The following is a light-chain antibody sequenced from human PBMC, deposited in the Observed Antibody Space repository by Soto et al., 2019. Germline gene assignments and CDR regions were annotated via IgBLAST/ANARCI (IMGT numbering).Light chain of an antibody. CDR1: SSNIGAGYD. J-gene: IGLJ3*02. CDR2: DNS. V-gene: IGLV1-40*01. CDR3: QCYDGSGSGVM. Sequence: QSVLTQPPSVSGAPGQRVTISCTGTSSNIGAGYDVHWYQQHPGKAPKLLIYDNSNRPSGVPDRFSGSKSGTTASLAITGRHAAEEADDYCQCYDGSGSGVMFGGGTKLTVL.